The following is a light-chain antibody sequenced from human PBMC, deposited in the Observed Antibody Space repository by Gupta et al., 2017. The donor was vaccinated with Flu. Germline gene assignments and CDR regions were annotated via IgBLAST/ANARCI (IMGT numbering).Light chain of an antibody. J-gene: IGKJ1*01. CDR1: QSISSY. CDR3: QPSYSTLST. V-gene: IGKV1-39*01. Sequence: DIQMTQSPSSLSASVGDRVTITCRASQSISSYLNWYQQKPGKAPKLLIYAASSLQSGVPSRFSGSGSGTDFTLTISSLQPEDFATYYCQPSYSTLSTFGQGTKVEIK. CDR2: AAS.